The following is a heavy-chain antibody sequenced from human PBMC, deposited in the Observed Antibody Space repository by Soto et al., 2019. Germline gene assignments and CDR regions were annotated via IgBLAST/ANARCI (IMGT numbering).Heavy chain of an antibody. D-gene: IGHD1-26*01. J-gene: IGHJ6*02. CDR3: ARVSGSYYNGMDV. CDR2: IYHSGST. V-gene: IGHV4-4*02. CDR1: GGSISSSNW. Sequence: SETLSLTCAVSGGSISSSNWWSWVRQPPGKGLEWIGEIYHSGSTNYNPSLKSRVTISVDKSKNQFSLKLSSVTAADTAVYYCARVSGSYYNGMDVWGQGTTVTVSS.